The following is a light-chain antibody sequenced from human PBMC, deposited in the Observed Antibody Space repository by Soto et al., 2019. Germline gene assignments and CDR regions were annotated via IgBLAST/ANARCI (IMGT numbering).Light chain of an antibody. CDR3: QQYGISPYT. CDR1: QIVSSSY. J-gene: IGKJ2*01. Sequence: EIVLTQSPGTLSFSPGERATLSCRASQIVSSSYLAWYQQKPGQAPRLLIYGASSRATGIPDRFSGSGSGTDFTLTVSRLAPEDFAVYYCQQYGISPYTFGQGTKLEIK. CDR2: GAS. V-gene: IGKV3-20*01.